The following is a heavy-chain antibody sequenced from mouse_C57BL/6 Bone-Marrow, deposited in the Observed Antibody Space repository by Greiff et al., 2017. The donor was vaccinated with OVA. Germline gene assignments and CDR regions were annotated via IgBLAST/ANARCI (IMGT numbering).Heavy chain of an antibody. CDR2: ILPGSGST. CDR1: GYTFTGYW. Sequence: QVQLQQSGAELMKPGASVKLSCKATGYTFTGYWIEWVKQRPGHGLEWIGEILPGSGSTNYNEKFKGKATFTADTSSNTAYMQLSSLTTEDSAIYYCARNGIYYDYDEASWFAYWGQGTLVTVSA. D-gene: IGHD2-4*01. V-gene: IGHV1-9*01. CDR3: ARNGIYYDYDEASWFAY. J-gene: IGHJ3*01.